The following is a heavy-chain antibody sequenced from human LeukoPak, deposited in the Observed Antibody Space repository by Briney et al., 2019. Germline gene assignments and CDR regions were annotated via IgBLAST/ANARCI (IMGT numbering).Heavy chain of an antibody. CDR1: GFAFSTYA. Sequence: GGSLRLSCAASGFAFSTYAMYWVRQAPGKGLEWVTVIWYDGSNKYYADSVKGRFTISRDNSKNTLYLQMNSLRAEDTAVYYCARVRGWNDVDAFDIWGQGTMVTVSS. J-gene: IGHJ3*02. CDR2: IWYDGSNK. CDR3: ARVRGWNDVDAFDI. V-gene: IGHV3-33*01. D-gene: IGHD1-1*01.